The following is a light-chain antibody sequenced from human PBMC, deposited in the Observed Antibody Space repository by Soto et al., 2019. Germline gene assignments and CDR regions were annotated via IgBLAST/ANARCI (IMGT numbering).Light chain of an antibody. J-gene: IGKJ5*01. CDR1: QSVSSN. CDR3: QKFNTAPLT. Sequence: ETVMTQSPATLSVSPGERATLSCRASQSVSSNLAWYQQKLGQAPRLLIYGASTRATDIPARFSGSGSGTEFTLTISSLQPEDVATYYCQKFNTAPLTFGQGTRLEIK. CDR2: GAS. V-gene: IGKV3-15*01.